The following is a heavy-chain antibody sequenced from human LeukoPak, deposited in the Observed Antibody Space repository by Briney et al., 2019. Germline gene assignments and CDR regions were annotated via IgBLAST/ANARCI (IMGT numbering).Heavy chain of an antibody. J-gene: IGHJ6*02. D-gene: IGHD1-26*01. CDR1: GYTFTGYY. CDR2: INPNSGGT. CDR3: ARVLVGATKDYYGMDV. V-gene: IGHV1-2*04. Sequence: GASVKVSCKASGYTFTGYYMHWVRQAPGQGLEWVGWINPNSGGTNYAQKFQGWVTMTRDTSISTAYMELSRLRSDDTAVYYCARVLVGATKDYYGMDVWGQGTTVTVSS.